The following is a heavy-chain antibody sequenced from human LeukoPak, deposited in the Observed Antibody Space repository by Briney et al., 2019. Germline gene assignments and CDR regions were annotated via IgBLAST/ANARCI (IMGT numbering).Heavy chain of an antibody. CDR2: IYYSGST. D-gene: IGHD2-8*01. CDR3: AKMGEEAASCSNGVCSLSYYYMGV. J-gene: IGHJ6*03. V-gene: IGHV4-59*01. Sequence: SETLSLTCTVSGGSISGSYWNWIRQPPGKGLEWIGHIYYSGSTDYNPSVKSRVTISVDTSKNQVSLKLSSVTAADTAVYYCAKMGEEAASCSNGVCSLSYYYMGVGGTATTVTVSS. CDR1: GGSISGSY.